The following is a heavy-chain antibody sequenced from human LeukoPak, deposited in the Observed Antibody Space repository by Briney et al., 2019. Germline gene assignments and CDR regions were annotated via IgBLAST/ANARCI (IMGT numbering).Heavy chain of an antibody. V-gene: IGHV4-59*01. Sequence: PSETLSLTCTVSGGSISSYYWSWIRQPPGKGLEWIGYIYYSGSTNYNPSLKSRVTISVDTSKNQFSLKLSSVTAADTAVYYCVRIDSSGYYYTYWGQGTLVTVSS. CDR3: VRIDSSGYYYTY. CDR1: GGSISSYY. D-gene: IGHD3-22*01. CDR2: IYYSGST. J-gene: IGHJ4*02.